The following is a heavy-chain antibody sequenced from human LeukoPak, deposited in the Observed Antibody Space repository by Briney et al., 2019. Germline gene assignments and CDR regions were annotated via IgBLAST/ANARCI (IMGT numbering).Heavy chain of an antibody. CDR2: ISAYNGNT. CDR1: GGTFSSYA. J-gene: IGHJ3*02. V-gene: IGHV1-18*01. Sequence: GASVKVSCKASGGTFSSYAISWVRQAPGQGLEWMGWISAYNGNTNYAQKLQGRVTMTTDTSTSTAYMELRSLRSDDTAVYYCARDRDGYTRDAFDIWGQGTMVAVSS. D-gene: IGHD5-24*01. CDR3: ARDRDGYTRDAFDI.